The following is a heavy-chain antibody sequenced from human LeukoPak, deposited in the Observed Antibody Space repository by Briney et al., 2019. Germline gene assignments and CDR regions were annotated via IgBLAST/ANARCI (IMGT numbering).Heavy chain of an antibody. D-gene: IGHD2-15*01. CDR2: ISAYNGNT. Sequence: ASVKVSCKASGYTFTSYGISWVRQAPGQGLEWMGWISAYNGNTNYAQKLQGRVTMTTDTSTSTAYMELRSLRSEDTAVYYCARTTSQSIVAAGDYWGQGTLVIVSS. V-gene: IGHV1-18*01. CDR1: GYTFTSYG. CDR3: ARTTSQSIVAAGDY. J-gene: IGHJ4*02.